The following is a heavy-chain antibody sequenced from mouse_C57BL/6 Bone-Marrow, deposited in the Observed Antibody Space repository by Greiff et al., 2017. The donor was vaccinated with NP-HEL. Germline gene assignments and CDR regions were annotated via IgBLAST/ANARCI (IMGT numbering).Heavy chain of an antibody. D-gene: IGHD2-4*01. Sequence: VQLQQSGPGLVQPSQSLSITCTVSGFSLTSYGVHWVRQSPGKGLEWLGVIWSGGSTDYNAAFISRLSISKDNSKSQVFFKMNSLQADDTAIYYCARGYDYDVAWFAYWGQGTLVTVSA. CDR1: GFSLTSYG. CDR3: ARGYDYDVAWFAY. CDR2: IWSGGST. V-gene: IGHV2-2*01. J-gene: IGHJ3*01.